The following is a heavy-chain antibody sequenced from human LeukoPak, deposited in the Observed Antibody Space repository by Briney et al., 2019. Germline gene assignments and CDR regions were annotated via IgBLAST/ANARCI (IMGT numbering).Heavy chain of an antibody. J-gene: IGHJ4*02. Sequence: GGSLRLSCAASGFTFSSYSMNWVRQAPGKGLEWVSYISSSSSTIYYADSVKGRFTISRDNSKNTLYLQMNSLRAEDTAVYYCARTPTSHNGILSPFDYWGQGTLVTVSS. V-gene: IGHV3-48*01. CDR1: GFTFSSYS. D-gene: IGHD2-8*01. CDR3: ARTPTSHNGILSPFDY. CDR2: ISSSSSTI.